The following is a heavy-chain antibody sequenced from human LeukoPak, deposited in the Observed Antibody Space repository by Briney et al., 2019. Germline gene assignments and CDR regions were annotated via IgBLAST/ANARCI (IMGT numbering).Heavy chain of an antibody. D-gene: IGHD5-12*01. CDR2: INPSDGKT. CDR3: ARGYSGYDSDY. J-gene: IGHJ4*02. V-gene: IGHV1-46*01. Sequence: ASVKVSCKASGYTFTSYYIHWVRQAPGQGLEWMGIINPSDGKTKYAQKFQSRVTMTRDTSTSTVYMELSSLRSEDTAVYYCARGYSGYDSDYWGQGTLVTVSS. CDR1: GYTFTSYY.